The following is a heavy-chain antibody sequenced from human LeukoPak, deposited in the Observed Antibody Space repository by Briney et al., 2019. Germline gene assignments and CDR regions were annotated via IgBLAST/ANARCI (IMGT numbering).Heavy chain of an antibody. J-gene: IGHJ4*02. V-gene: IGHV3-21*01. CDR2: ISSSSSYI. D-gene: IGHD3-22*01. CDR3: ARGALYDSSGYYYEAPDY. CDR1: GFTFSSYS. Sequence: GGSLRLSCAASGFTFSSYSMNWVRQAPGKGLEWVSSISSSSSYIYYADSVKGRFTISRDNAKNSLYLRMNSLRAEDTAVYYCARGALYDSSGYYYEAPDYWGQGTLVTVSS.